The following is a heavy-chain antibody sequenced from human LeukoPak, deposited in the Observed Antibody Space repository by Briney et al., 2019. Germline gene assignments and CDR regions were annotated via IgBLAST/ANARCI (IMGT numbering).Heavy chain of an antibody. CDR2: ITGGHYAT. CDR1: GYSFSSFA. V-gene: IGHV3-23*01. J-gene: IGHJ5*02. CDR3: TKDPNGDYIGAFDL. D-gene: IGHD4-17*01. Sequence: AGSLRLSCEASGYSFSSFAMTWVRQAPGKELEWVSSITGGHYATYNADSVKGRFTISRDNAKNTLYLQMNSLRADDTAIYYCTKDPNGDYIGAFDLGGQGTLVTVSS.